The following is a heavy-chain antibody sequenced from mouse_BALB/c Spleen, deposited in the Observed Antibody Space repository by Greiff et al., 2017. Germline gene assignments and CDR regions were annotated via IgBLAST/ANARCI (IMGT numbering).Heavy chain of an antibody. J-gene: IGHJ4*01. CDR2: ISSGGSYT. CDR1: GFTFSSYG. CDR3: ARHPSHGNYRDAMDY. Sequence: EVQGVESGGDLVKPGGSLKLSCAASGFTFSSYGMSWVRQTPDKRLEWVATISSGGSYTYYPDSVKGRFTISRDNAKNTLYLQMSSLKSEDTAMYYCARHPSHGNYRDAMDYWGQGTSVTVSS. D-gene: IGHD2-1*01. V-gene: IGHV5-6*01.